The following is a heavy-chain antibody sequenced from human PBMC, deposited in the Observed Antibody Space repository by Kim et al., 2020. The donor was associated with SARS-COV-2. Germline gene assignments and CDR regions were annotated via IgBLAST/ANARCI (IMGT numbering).Heavy chain of an antibody. J-gene: IGHJ6*02. CDR2: INPSGGGP. CDR1: GYTFSNHY. V-gene: IGHV1-46*01. Sequence: ASVKVSCKASGYTFSNHYIHWVRQAPGQGLEWMAIINPSGGGPISAQRFQGRVTMTRETSTNTIYMELSSLRSDDTAVYYCARDRDSSGLYYFGSETSIRGSYHFYGMDVWGQGTAVTVSS. CDR3: ARDRDSSGLYYFGSETSIRGSYHFYGMDV. D-gene: IGHD3-10*01.